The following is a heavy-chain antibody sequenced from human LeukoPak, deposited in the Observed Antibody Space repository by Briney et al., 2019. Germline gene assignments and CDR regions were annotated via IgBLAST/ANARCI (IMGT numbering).Heavy chain of an antibody. CDR3: ARHITVTTGMDV. D-gene: IGHD4-11*01. V-gene: IGHV3-23*01. J-gene: IGHJ6*02. CDR2: ISGSGGST. CDR1: GFTFSSYA. Sequence: GGSLRLSCAASGFTFSSYAMSWVRQALGKGLEWVSAISGSGGSTYYADSVKGRFTISRDNAKNSLYLQMNSLRDEDTAVYYCARHITVTTGMDVWGQGTTVTVSS.